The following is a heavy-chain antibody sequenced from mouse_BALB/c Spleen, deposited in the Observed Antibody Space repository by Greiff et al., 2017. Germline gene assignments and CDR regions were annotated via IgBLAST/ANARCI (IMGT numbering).Heavy chain of an antibody. CDR1: GYTFTSYV. Sequence: VQLQQSGPELVKPGASVKMSCKASGYTFTSYVMHWVKQKPGQGLEWIGYINPYNDGTKYNEKFKGKATLTSDKSSSTAYMELSSLTSEDSAVYYCARTGGSSSFAYWGQGTLVTVSA. J-gene: IGHJ3*01. D-gene: IGHD1-1*01. V-gene: IGHV1-14*01. CDR2: INPYNDGT. CDR3: ARTGGSSSFAY.